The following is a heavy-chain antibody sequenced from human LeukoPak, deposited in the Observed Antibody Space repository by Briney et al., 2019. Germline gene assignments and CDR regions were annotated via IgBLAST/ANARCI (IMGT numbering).Heavy chain of an antibody. Sequence: GGSLRLSCVASGFTFIVYSMNWVRQAPGKELEWVSYISRSSSTLYYADSVRGRFTISRDNDQNSLYLQMNSLRDADTAVYYCEKGLTPYATGCCWCDPWGQGTLVTVSS. D-gene: IGHD3-9*01. CDR2: ISRSSSTL. CDR1: GFTFIVYS. J-gene: IGHJ5*02. CDR3: EKGLTPYATGCCWCDP. V-gene: IGHV3-48*02.